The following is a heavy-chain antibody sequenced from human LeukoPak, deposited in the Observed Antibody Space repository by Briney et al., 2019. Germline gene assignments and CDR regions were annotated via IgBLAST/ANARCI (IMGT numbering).Heavy chain of an antibody. V-gene: IGHV1-69*02. CDR2: IIPILGIA. D-gene: IGHD2-8*01. J-gene: IGHJ6*02. Sequence: ASVNVSCKASGGTFISYTISWVRQAPGQGLECMGRIIPILGIANYAQKFQGRVTITADKSTSTAYMELSSLRSEDTAVYYCAYCTNGVCYRGGVYGMDVWGQGTTVTVSS. CDR1: GGTFISYT. CDR3: AYCTNGVCYRGGVYGMDV.